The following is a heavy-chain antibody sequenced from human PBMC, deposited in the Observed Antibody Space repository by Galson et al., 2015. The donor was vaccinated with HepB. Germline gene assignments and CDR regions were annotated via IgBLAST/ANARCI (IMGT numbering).Heavy chain of an antibody. CDR2: INTNTGNP. Sequence: SVKVSCKASGYTFTSYAMNWVRQAPGQGLEWMGWINTNTGNPTYAQGFTGRFVFSLDTSVSTAYLQISSLKAEDTAVYYCAREYNWNDVSGMDVWGQGTTVTVSS. V-gene: IGHV7-4-1*02. CDR3: AREYNWNDVSGMDV. CDR1: GYTFTSYA. D-gene: IGHD1-1*01. J-gene: IGHJ6*02.